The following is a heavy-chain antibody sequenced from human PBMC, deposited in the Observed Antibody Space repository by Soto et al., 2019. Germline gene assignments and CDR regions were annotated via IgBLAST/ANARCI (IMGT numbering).Heavy chain of an antibody. CDR1: GGSISSSSYY. CDR3: ARQGGSSWYDDLHYFDY. V-gene: IGHV4-39*01. D-gene: IGHD6-13*01. CDR2: IYYSGST. Sequence: PSETLSLTCTVSGGSISSSSYYWGWIRQPPGKGLEWIGSIYYSGSTYYNPSLKSRVTISVDTSKNQFSLKLSSVTAADTAVYYCARQGGSSWYDDLHYFDYWGQGTLVTVSS. J-gene: IGHJ4*02.